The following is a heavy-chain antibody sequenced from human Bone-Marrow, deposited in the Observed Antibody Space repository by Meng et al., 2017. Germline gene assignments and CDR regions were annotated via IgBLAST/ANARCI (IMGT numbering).Heavy chain of an antibody. D-gene: IGHD4-11*01. CDR3: ARGPTTMAHDFDY. V-gene: IGHV4-34*01. CDR1: GGSSTDYS. CDR2: INHSGST. Sequence: QVQLQQQGAGLFKPPEPLSLTCVVSGGSSTDYSWSWIRQPPGKGLEWIGEINHSGSTNYNPSLEGRATISVDTSQNNLSLRLSSVTAADSAVYYCARGPTTMAHDFDYWGQGTLVTVSS. J-gene: IGHJ4*02.